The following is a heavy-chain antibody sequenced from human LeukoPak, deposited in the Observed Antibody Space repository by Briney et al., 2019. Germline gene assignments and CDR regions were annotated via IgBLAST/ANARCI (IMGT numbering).Heavy chain of an antibody. CDR1: GYTFTGYY. CDR3: ARDLEYDSSSYPPDFGY. J-gene: IGHJ4*02. D-gene: IGHD3-22*01. V-gene: IGHV1-2*02. Sequence: GASVKVSCKASGYTFTGYYMHWVRQAPGQGLERMGWINPNSGGTNYAQKFQGRVTMTRDTSISTAYMELSRLRSDDTAVYYCARDLEYDSSSYPPDFGYWGQGTLVTVSS. CDR2: INPNSGGT.